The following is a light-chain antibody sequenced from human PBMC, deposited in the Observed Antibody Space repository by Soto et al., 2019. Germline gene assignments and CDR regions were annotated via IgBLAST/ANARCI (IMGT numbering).Light chain of an antibody. J-gene: IGKJ4*01. CDR1: QSISNY. CDR2: DTS. Sequence: EIVFTQSPATLSLSPGERATLSCRASQSISNYLAWYQQKAGQAPRLLIYDTSNRATGIPARFSGSGSGTDVTLTISSLEPEDFAVYYCQQRSDWPTFGGGTKVDIK. CDR3: QQRSDWPT. V-gene: IGKV3-11*01.